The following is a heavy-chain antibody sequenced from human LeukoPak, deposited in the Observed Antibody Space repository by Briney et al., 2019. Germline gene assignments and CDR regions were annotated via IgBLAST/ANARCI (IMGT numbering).Heavy chain of an antibody. CDR1: GYTFTSYY. CDR3: ARDGNYDFWSGDTTGLYYYYMDV. V-gene: IGHV1-46*01. J-gene: IGHJ6*03. D-gene: IGHD3-3*01. CDR2: INPSGGST. Sequence: ASVKVSCKASGYTFTSYYMHWVRQAPGQGLEWLGIINPSGGSTSYAQKFQGRVTMTRDTSTSTVYMELSSLRSEDTAVYYCARDGNYDFWSGDTTGLYYYYMDVWGKGTTVTVSS.